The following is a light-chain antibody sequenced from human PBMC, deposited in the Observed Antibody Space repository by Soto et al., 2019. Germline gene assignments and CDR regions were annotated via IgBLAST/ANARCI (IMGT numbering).Light chain of an antibody. V-gene: IGLV2-11*01. J-gene: IGLJ1*01. CDR1: SSDVGGYNY. CDR3: CSYAGRYTYV. Sequence: QSVLTQPRSVSGSPGQSVAISSTGTSSDVGGYNYVSWYQQHPGKAPKVMIFDVNKRPSGVPDRFSGSKSGNTASLTISGLQAEDEADYYCCSYAGRYTYVFGTGTKVTVL. CDR2: DVN.